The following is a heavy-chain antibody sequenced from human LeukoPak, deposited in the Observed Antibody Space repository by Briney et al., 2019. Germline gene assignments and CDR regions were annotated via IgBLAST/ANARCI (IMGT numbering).Heavy chain of an antibody. CDR1: GFTFSTYN. V-gene: IGHV3-48*02. Sequence: EGSLRLSCAASGFTFSTYNMNWVRQAPGKGLEWVSFISSGSRIIYYADSVKGRFTVSRDNAKNSLYLQMNSLRDEDTAVYYCAKGRYSSGWNWYFDLWDRGTLVTVSS. CDR3: AKGRYSSGWNWYFDL. J-gene: IGHJ2*01. D-gene: IGHD6-19*01. CDR2: ISSGSRII.